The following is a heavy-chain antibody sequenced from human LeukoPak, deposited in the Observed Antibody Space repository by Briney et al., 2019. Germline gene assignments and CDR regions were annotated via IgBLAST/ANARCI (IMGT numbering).Heavy chain of an antibody. V-gene: IGHV4-59*08. J-gene: IGHJ4*02. Sequence: KPSETLSLTCTVPGASITTYYWGWIRQPPGKGLERIGYIYHSRSTKYNPSLKSRVTISVDTSKNQFSLRLSSVTAADTAVYYCARQLYDGSGYPFDYWGQGTLVTVSS. CDR1: GASITTYY. CDR2: IYHSRST. CDR3: ARQLYDGSGYPFDY. D-gene: IGHD3-22*01.